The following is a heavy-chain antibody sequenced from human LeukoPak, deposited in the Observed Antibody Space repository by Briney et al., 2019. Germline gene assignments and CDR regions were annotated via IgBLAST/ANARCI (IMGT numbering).Heavy chain of an antibody. V-gene: IGHV3-7*01. D-gene: IGHD5-18*01. CDR2: IKQDGSEK. J-gene: IGHJ4*02. CDR3: ARAPWIQLWSYYFDY. Sequence: PGGYLRRSSAAYGFTCSSYWLSWVRQAPGKGLKWVANIKQDGSEKYYVDSVKGRFTMSRDNAKNSLYLQMNSLRDEDTAVYYCARAPWIQLWSYYFDYWGQGTLVTVSS. CDR1: GFTCSSYW.